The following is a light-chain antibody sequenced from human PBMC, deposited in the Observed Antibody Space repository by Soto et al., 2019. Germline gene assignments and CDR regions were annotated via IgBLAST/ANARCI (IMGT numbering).Light chain of an antibody. CDR2: GAS. Sequence: ETVLTQSPGTLSLSPGERATLSCRAGQSVSRNYLAWFQKKPGQAPRLLIYGASNRATGVPDRFSGNGSGTDFPLTISRLEPEDSAVYYCQQYGSSSWTFGQGTKVEIK. CDR1: QSVSRNY. CDR3: QQYGSSSWT. J-gene: IGKJ1*01. V-gene: IGKV3-20*01.